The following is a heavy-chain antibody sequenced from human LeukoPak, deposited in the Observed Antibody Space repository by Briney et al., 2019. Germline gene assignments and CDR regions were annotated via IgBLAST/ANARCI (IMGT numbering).Heavy chain of an antibody. Sequence: SSEALSLTCAVYGGSFSGYYWSWIRQPPGKGLEWIGEINHSGSTNYNPSLKSRVTMSVDTSKNQFSLKLSSVTAADTAVYYCATLVGSGSYYNAKGVFDIWGQGTMVTVSS. CDR2: INHSGST. D-gene: IGHD3-10*01. CDR1: GGSFSGYY. CDR3: ATLVGSGSYYNAKGVFDI. V-gene: IGHV4-34*01. J-gene: IGHJ3*02.